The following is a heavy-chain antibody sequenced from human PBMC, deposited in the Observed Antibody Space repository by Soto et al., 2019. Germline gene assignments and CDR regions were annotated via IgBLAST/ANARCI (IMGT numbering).Heavy chain of an antibody. D-gene: IGHD4-17*01. CDR1: GYNFATHW. CDR2: IYPGNSDA. J-gene: IGHJ5*02. V-gene: IGHV5-51*01. CDR3: ARHGFYGDYASNYFDP. Sequence: PGESLKISCQASGYNFATHWIAWVRQMPGKGLEYMGIIYPGNSDARYSPSFQGQVTFSADKSISTAYLHWSSLKASDTAMYYCARHGFYGDYASNYFDPWGQGTLVTVSS.